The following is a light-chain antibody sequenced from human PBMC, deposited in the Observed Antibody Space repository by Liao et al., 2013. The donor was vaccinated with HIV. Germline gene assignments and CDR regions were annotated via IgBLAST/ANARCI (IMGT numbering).Light chain of an antibody. J-gene: IGLJ3*02. CDR3: QAWDNYSWV. V-gene: IGLV3-1*01. CDR2: EDT. Sequence: SYELTQPPSVSVSPGQTARITCSGDKLGDKYVSWYQQRPGQSPVLVIYEDTKRPSGIPQRFSGSNSGNTATLTISGTQTLDEADYYCQAWDNYSWVFGGGTKVTV. CDR1: KLGDKY.